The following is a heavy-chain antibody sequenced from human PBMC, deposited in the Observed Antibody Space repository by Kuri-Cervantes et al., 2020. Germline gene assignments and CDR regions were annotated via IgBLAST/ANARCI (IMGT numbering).Heavy chain of an antibody. Sequence: SETLSLTSTVSSGSISSYYWSWIRQPPGKGLEWIGYIYYSGSTNYNPSLKSRVTIPVDTSKNQFSLKLSSVNAADTAVYYCAYYHCSGGSCYFDYWGQGTLVTVSS. CDR1: SGSISSYY. CDR3: AYYHCSGGSCYFDY. V-gene: IGHV4-59*01. CDR2: IYYSGST. D-gene: IGHD2-15*01. J-gene: IGHJ4*02.